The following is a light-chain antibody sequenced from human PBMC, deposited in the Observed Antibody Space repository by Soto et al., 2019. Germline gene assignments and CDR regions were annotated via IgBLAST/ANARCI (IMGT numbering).Light chain of an antibody. J-gene: IGLJ1*01. CDR1: SSDVGGYNY. Sequence: QSALTQPASVSGSLGQSITISCTGTSSDVGGYNYVSWYQQHPGKAPKLMIYEVSSRPSGVSTRFSCSKSGNTASLTISGLQAEDEADYYCSSYTSSSTYVFGGGTKLTVL. CDR2: EVS. CDR3: SSYTSSSTYV. V-gene: IGLV2-14*01.